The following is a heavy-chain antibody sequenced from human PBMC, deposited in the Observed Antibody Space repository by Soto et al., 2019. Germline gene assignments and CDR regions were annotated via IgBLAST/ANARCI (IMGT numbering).Heavy chain of an antibody. CDR3: ARNLKKTLRHIVVVTAHYYYGMDV. J-gene: IGHJ6*02. V-gene: IGHV1-8*01. Sequence: ASMKVSCKASGYTFTSYDINWVRQATGQGLDWMGWMNPNSGNTGYAQKFQGRVTMTRNTSISTAYMELSSLRSEDTAVYYCARNLKKTLRHIVVVTAHYYYGMDVWGQ. CDR2: MNPNSGNT. CDR1: GYTFTSYD. D-gene: IGHD2-21*02.